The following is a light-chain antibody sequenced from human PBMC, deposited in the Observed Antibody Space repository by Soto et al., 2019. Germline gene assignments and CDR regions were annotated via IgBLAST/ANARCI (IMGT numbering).Light chain of an antibody. CDR1: QSVSSSY. CDR3: QCPDT. V-gene: IGKV3-20*01. Sequence: ESVLTQSPGTLSLSPGGRATLSCRASQSVSSSYLAWYQHKPGQAPRLLIYGTSSRAAGIPDRFSGSGSGTDFTLTISRLEPEDSAVDYCQCPDTFGQGTKLEIK. CDR2: GTS. J-gene: IGKJ2*01.